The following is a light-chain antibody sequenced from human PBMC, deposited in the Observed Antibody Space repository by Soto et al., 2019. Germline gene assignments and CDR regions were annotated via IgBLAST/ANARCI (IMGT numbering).Light chain of an antibody. CDR1: SSNIGNNY. V-gene: IGLV1-51*01. J-gene: IGLJ3*02. CDR2: DNN. Sequence: QSVLTQPPSVSAAPGQKVTISCSGSSSNIGNNYVSWYQQLPGTAPKLLIYDNNKRPSGIPDRFSGSKSGASASLAITGLQADDEADYYCQSYDSSLSGWVFGGGTKLTVL. CDR3: QSYDSSLSGWV.